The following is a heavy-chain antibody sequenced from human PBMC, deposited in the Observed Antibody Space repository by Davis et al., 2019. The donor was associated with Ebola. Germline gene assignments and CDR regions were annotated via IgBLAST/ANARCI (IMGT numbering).Heavy chain of an antibody. V-gene: IGHV3-30*03. CDR1: GFTFRSYG. D-gene: IGHD6-6*01. Sequence: PGGSLRPSCAASGFTFRSYGTHWVRQAPGKGLGWVAVISYDGSNKYYVDSVKGRFTISRDNSENTLYLQMNSLRAEDTAVYYCATIEYSRSSDVFDIWGQGTMVTVSS. CDR3: ATIEYSRSSDVFDI. J-gene: IGHJ3*02. CDR2: ISYDGSNK.